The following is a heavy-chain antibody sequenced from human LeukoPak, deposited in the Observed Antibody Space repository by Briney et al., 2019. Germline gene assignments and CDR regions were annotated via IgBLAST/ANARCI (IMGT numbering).Heavy chain of an antibody. J-gene: IGHJ4*02. Sequence: GGSLRLSCAASGFTFSSYGMHWVRQAPGKGLEWVAVIWYDGSNKYYADSVKGRFTISRDNSKKTLYLQMNSLRAEDTALYYCAKDLSVTTSPEDYWGQGTLVTVSS. V-gene: IGHV3-33*06. CDR3: AKDLSVTTSPEDY. CDR2: IWYDGSNK. CDR1: GFTFSSYG. D-gene: IGHD4-17*01.